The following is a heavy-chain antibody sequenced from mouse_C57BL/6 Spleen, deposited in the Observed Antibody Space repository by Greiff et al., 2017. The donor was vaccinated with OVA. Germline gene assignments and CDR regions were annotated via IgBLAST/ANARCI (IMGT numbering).Heavy chain of an antibody. CDR2: IDPEDGDT. J-gene: IGHJ1*03. Sequence: VQLKQSGAELVRPGASVKLSCTASGFNIKDYYMHWVKQRPEQGLEWIGRIDPEDGDTEYAPKFQGKATMTADTSSNTAYLQLSSLTSEDTAVYYCATVERRDWYVDVWGTGTTGTVSS. CDR3: ATVERRDWYVDV. CDR1: GFNIKDYY. V-gene: IGHV14-1*01.